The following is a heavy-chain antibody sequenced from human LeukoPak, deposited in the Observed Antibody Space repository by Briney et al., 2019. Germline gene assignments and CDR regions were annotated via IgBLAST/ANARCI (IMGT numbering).Heavy chain of an antibody. D-gene: IGHD5-12*01. CDR1: GFTFSSYW. CDR2: INSDGSST. CDR3: ARDGGYSGYDYNWFDP. V-gene: IGHV3-74*01. Sequence: PGGPLRLSCAASGFTFSSYWMHWVRQAPGKGLVWVSRINSDGSSTSYADSVKGRFTISRDNAKNTLYLQMNSLRAEDTAVYYCARDGGYSGYDYNWFDPWGQGTLVTVSS. J-gene: IGHJ5*02.